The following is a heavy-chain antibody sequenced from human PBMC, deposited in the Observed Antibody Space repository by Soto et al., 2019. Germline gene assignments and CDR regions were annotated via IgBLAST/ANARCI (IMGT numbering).Heavy chain of an antibody. CDR2: LRGSGGST. V-gene: IGHV3-23*01. D-gene: IGHD3-10*01. CDR3: AKWGGSGSYYSDGYFDF. J-gene: IGHJ4*02. Sequence: GRSLRLSCGASGFTFSNYAMSWVRQAPGKGLEWVSVLRGSGGSTHYADSVKGRFTISRDNTKNTLFLLMNSLRAEDTAVYYCAKWGGSGSYYSDGYFDFWGQGILVTVSS. CDR1: GFTFSNYA.